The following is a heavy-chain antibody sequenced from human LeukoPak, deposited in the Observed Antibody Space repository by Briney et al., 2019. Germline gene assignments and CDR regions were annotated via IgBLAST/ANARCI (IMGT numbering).Heavy chain of an antibody. D-gene: IGHD5-12*01. Sequence: ASVTVSCRVSGYTLTELSMHWVRQAPGQGLEWMGWINPNSGGTNYAQKFQGRVTMTRDTSISTAYMELSRLRSDDTAVYYCARGAGSGYDYSDYWGQGTLVTVSS. J-gene: IGHJ4*02. CDR1: GYTLTELS. V-gene: IGHV1-2*02. CDR2: INPNSGGT. CDR3: ARGAGSGYDYSDY.